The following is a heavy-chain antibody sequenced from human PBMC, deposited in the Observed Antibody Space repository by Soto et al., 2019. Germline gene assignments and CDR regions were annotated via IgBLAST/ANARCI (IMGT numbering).Heavy chain of an antibody. CDR3: ARDPPYDSGDYPSGMDV. CDR1: GYTFTSYY. Sequence: QVQLVQSGAEVKKPGASVKVSCKASGYTFTSYYMHWVRQAPGQGLEWMGIINPSGGSTSYAQKFQGRGTMTRDTSPGTVYMELSSLRSENTAVYYCARDPPYDSGDYPSGMDVWGQGTTVTVSS. D-gene: IGHD4-17*01. V-gene: IGHV1-46*01. CDR2: INPSGGST. J-gene: IGHJ6*02.